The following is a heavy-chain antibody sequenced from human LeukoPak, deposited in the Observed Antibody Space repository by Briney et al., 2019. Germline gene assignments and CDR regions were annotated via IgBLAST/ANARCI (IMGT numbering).Heavy chain of an antibody. D-gene: IGHD4-23*01. V-gene: IGHV1-2*06. CDR1: GYTFTGYY. Sequence: ASVKVSCKASGYTFTGYYMHWVRQVPGQGLEWMGRINPKSGGTNYAQKFQGRVTMTRDTSISTAYMELSRLTSDDTAVYYCARGGNSGYFDYWGQGTLVTVSS. CDR3: ARGGNSGYFDY. CDR2: INPKSGGT. J-gene: IGHJ4*02.